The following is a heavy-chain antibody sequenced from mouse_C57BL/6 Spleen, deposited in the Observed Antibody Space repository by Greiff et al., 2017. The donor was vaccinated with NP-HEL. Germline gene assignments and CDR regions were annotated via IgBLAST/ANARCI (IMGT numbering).Heavy chain of an antibody. CDR1: GYAFSSSW. J-gene: IGHJ3*01. CDR3: ARPCYGSSYVGFAY. D-gene: IGHD1-1*01. CDR2: IYPGDGDT. Sequence: QVQLQQSGPELVKPGASVKISCKASGYAFSSSWMNWVKQRPGKGLEWIGRIYPGDGDTNYNGKFKGKATLTADKSSSTAYMQLSSLTSEDSAVYFCARPCYGSSYVGFAYWGQGTLVTVSA. V-gene: IGHV1-82*01.